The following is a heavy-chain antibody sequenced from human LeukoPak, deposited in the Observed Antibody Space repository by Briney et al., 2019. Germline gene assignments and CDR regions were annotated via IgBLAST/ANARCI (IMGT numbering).Heavy chain of an antibody. CDR3: ASLRYILTGYYS. CDR2: IYHNGGT. Sequence: SETLSLTCAVSDGSISTSNWWSWVRQPPGKGLEWIGEIYHNGGTNYNPSLKSRVTISVDKSKNQFSLKLSSVTAADTAVYYCASLRYILTGYYSWGQGTLVTVSS. CDR1: DGSISTSNW. D-gene: IGHD3-9*01. J-gene: IGHJ4*02. V-gene: IGHV4-4*02.